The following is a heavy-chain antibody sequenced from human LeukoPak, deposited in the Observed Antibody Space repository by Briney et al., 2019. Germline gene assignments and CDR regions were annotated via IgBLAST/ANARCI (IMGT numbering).Heavy chain of an antibody. Sequence: SETLSLTCAVYGGSFSGYYWSWVRQPPGKGLEWIGEINHSGSTNYNPSLKSRVTISVDTSKNQFSLKLSSVTATDTAVYYCARGVLDSEDTAMVFHLFDYWGQGTLVTVSS. CDR3: ARGVLDSEDTAMVFHLFDY. D-gene: IGHD5-18*01. CDR1: GGSFSGYY. J-gene: IGHJ4*02. CDR2: INHSGST. V-gene: IGHV4-34*01.